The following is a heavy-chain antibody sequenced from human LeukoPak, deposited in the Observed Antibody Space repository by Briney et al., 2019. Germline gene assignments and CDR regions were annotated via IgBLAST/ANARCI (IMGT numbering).Heavy chain of an antibody. CDR1: GGSISSSSYY. D-gene: IGHD3-10*01. CDR2: IYYSGST. J-gene: IGHJ4*02. V-gene: IGHV4-39*01. Sequence: SETLSLTCTVSGGSISSSSYYWGWIRQPPGKWLEWIGSIYYSGSTYYNPSLKSRVTISVDTSKNQFSLKLSSVTAADTAVYYCASVRWDYDYWGQGTLVTVSS. CDR3: ASVRWDYDY.